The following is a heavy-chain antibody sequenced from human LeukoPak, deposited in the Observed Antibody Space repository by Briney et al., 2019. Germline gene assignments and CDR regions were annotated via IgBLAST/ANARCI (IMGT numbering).Heavy chain of an antibody. CDR1: GFTFSSYS. Sequence: GGSLRLSCAASGFTFSSYSRNWVRQAPGKGLEWVSSISSSSSYIYYADLVKGRFTISRDNAKNSLYLQMNSLRAEDTAVYYCASRSGHVWGQGTTVTVSS. CDR3: ASRSGHV. V-gene: IGHV3-21*01. J-gene: IGHJ6*02. CDR2: ISSSSSYI.